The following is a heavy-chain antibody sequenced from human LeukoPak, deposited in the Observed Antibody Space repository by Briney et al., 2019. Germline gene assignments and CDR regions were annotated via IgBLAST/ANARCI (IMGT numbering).Heavy chain of an antibody. Sequence: GGSLRLSCTPSGFIFSNYGVHWIRQAPGKGLEWVAAIQSDGSKEYYTDSVKGRFTISRDNSKNTLFLQMSSLRAEDTAVYYCARVRYSSGWYLAVYWGQGTLVTVSS. CDR2: IQSDGSKE. V-gene: IGHV3-33*05. CDR3: ARVRYSSGWYLAVY. J-gene: IGHJ4*02. CDR1: GFIFSNYG. D-gene: IGHD6-19*01.